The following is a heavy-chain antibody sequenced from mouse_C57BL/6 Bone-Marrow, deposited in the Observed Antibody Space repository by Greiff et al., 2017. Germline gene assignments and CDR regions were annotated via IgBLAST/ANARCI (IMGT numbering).Heavy chain of an antibody. CDR2: IYPGSGST. V-gene: IGHV1-55*01. CDR1: GYTFTSYW. J-gene: IGHJ2*01. CDR3: ALDSSGSRGY. D-gene: IGHD3-2*02. Sequence: QVQLQQPGAEFVKPGASVKMSCKASGYTFTSYWITWVKQRPGQGLEWIGDIYPGSGSTNYNDKFKSKATLTVDTSSSTAYMQLSSLTSEDSAVYCCALDSSGSRGYWGQGTTLTVSS.